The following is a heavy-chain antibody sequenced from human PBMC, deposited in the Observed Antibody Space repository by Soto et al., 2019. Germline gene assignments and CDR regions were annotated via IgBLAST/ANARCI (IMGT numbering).Heavy chain of an antibody. V-gene: IGHV1-69*01. J-gene: IGHJ2*01. CDR1: GGTLNNFA. CDR3: AISGNSRVYFDL. Sequence: QVQLVQSGAEVKKPGSSVKVSCKASGGTLNNFAVSWVRQAPGQGLEWMGGIVRLFGTANYAQKFQGRVTITSDESTRTAYMELRKLRSEYTAIYYCAISGNSRVYFDLWGRGTLVTVSA. CDR2: IVRLFGTA. D-gene: IGHD1-26*01.